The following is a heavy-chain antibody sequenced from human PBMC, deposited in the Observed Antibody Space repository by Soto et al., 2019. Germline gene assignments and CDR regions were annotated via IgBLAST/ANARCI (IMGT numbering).Heavy chain of an antibody. CDR3: ARVLFGRGNWFDP. CDR1: GGSISSYY. V-gene: IGHV4-59*01. D-gene: IGHD3-3*01. Sequence: SSETLSLTCTVSGGSISSYYWGWIRQPPGKGLEWIGYIYYSGSTNYNPSLKSRVTISVDTSKNQFSLKLSSVTAADTAVYYCARVLFGRGNWFDPWGQGTLVT. CDR2: IYYSGST. J-gene: IGHJ5*02.